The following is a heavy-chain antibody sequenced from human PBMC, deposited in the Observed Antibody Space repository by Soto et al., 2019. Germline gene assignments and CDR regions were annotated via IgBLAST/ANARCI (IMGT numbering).Heavy chain of an antibody. J-gene: IGHJ4*02. CDR2: ISGSGGST. V-gene: IGHV3-23*01. D-gene: IGHD2-2*01. CDR1: GFTFSSYA. Sequence: GGSLRLSCAASGFTFSSYAMSWVRQAPGKGLEWVSAISGSGGSTYYADSGKGRFTISRDNSKNTLYLQMNSLRAEDTDVYYCAKFHQAQPDYWGQGTLVTVSS. CDR3: AKFHQAQPDY.